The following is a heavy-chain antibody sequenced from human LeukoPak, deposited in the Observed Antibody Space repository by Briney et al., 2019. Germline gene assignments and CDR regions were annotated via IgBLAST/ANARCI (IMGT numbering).Heavy chain of an antibody. CDR3: ARYDGSETNDAFDV. J-gene: IGHJ3*01. CDR2: IYPYDSDT. D-gene: IGHD3-22*01. V-gene: IGHV5-51*01. CDR1: GYSFISSW. Sequence: GESLKISCKGSGYSFISSWIGWVRQMPRKGLEWMGIIYPYDSDTRYSPSLRGQVTISADKSISTAYLQWSSLKASDTATYYCARYDGSETNDAFDVWGQGTLVTVSS.